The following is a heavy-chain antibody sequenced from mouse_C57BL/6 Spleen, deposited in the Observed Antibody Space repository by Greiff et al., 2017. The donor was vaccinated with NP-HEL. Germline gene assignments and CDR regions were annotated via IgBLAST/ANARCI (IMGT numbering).Heavy chain of an antibody. CDR2: IDPSDSYT. V-gene: IGHV1-69*01. Sequence: VQLQQSGAELVMPGASVKLSCKASGYTFTSYWMHWVKQRPGQGLEWIGEIDPSDSYTNYNQKFKGKSTLTVDKSSSTAYMQLSSLTSEDSAVYYCARGKGTTVVDYFDYWGQGTTLTVSS. CDR3: ARGKGTTVVDYFDY. J-gene: IGHJ2*01. D-gene: IGHD1-1*01. CDR1: GYTFTSYW.